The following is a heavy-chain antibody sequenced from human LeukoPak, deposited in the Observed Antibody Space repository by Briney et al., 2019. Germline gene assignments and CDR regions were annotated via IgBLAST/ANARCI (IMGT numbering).Heavy chain of an antibody. CDR2: ISYDGSNK. CDR3: ARDDYFDY. V-gene: IGHV3-30-3*01. Sequence: GGSLRLSCAASGFTFSSYAMHWVRQAPGKGLEWVAVISYDGSNKYYADSVKGRFTISRDNSKNTLYLQMNSLRAEDTAVYYCARDDYFDYWGQGALVTVSS. CDR1: GFTFSSYA. J-gene: IGHJ4*02.